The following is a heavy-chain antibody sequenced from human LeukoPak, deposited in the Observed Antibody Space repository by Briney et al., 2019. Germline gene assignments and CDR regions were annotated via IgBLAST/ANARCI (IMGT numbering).Heavy chain of an antibody. CDR2: ISWNSGSI. Sequence: PGGSLRLSCAASGFTLSDHYMDWVRQAPGKGLEWVSGISWNSGSIGYADSVKGRFTISRDNAKNSLYLQMNSLRAEDTALYYCANAGDDSSGPGGYWGQGTLVTVSS. D-gene: IGHD3-22*01. J-gene: IGHJ4*02. V-gene: IGHV3-9*01. CDR3: ANAGDDSSGPGGY. CDR1: GFTLSDHY.